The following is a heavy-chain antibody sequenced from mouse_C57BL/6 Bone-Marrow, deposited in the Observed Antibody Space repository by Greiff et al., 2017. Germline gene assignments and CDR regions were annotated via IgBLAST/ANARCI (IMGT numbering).Heavy chain of an antibody. J-gene: IGHJ2*01. CDR3: ARHHDGYCFDY. CDR2: ISSGGSYT. V-gene: IGHV5-6*01. CDR1: GFTFSSYG. Sequence: EVQVVESGGDLVKPGGSLKLSCAASGFTFSSYGMSWVRQTPDKRLEWVATISSGGSYTYYPDSVKGRFTISRDNAKNTLYLQMSSLKSEDTAMYYCARHHDGYCFDYWGQGTTLTVSS. D-gene: IGHD2-3*01.